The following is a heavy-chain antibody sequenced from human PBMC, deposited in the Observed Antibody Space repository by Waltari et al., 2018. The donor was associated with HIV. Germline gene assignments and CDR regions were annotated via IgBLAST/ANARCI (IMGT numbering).Heavy chain of an antibody. V-gene: IGHV1-69*01. J-gene: IGHJ4*02. CDR2: IIPLFGTT. CDR3: ATRLGVAAPFDY. D-gene: IGHD2-15*01. Sequence: QVHLVQSGAEVRKPGSSVKLSCKTSGGTSNTYAINWIRQAPGQGLEWMGGIIPLFGTTTYAPKFQGRVTITATESTTTAHMTLISLTSDDTAVYYCATRLGVAAPFDYWGRGSPVTVSS. CDR1: GGTSNTYA.